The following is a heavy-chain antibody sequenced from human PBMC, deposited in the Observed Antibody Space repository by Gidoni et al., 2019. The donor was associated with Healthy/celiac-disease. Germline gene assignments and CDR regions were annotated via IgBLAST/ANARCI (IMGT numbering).Heavy chain of an antibody. J-gene: IGHJ1*01. Sequence: QVQLQQWGAGLLKPSETLSLTCAVYGGSFSGYYWSWIRQPPGKGLEWIGEINHSGSTNYNPSLKSRVTISVDTSKIQFSLKLSSVTAADTAVYYCARGRVGYCSGGSCYSGDFQHWGQGTLVTVSS. CDR3: ARGRVGYCSGGSCYSGDFQH. CDR2: INHSGST. D-gene: IGHD2-15*01. CDR1: GGSFSGYY. V-gene: IGHV4-34*01.